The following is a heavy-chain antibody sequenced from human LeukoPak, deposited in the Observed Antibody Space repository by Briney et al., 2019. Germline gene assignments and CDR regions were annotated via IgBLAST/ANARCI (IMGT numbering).Heavy chain of an antibody. CDR1: KFTFNNYW. Sequence: GGSLRLSCAASKFTFNNYWMGWLRQAPGKGLEWVATIKEDEGEKYYVDSVKGRFTISRDNANNSVYLQMNNLRAEDTAVYYCAAVIDYWGQGTLVTVSS. CDR3: AAVIDY. V-gene: IGHV3-7*01. J-gene: IGHJ4*02. CDR2: IKEDEGEK.